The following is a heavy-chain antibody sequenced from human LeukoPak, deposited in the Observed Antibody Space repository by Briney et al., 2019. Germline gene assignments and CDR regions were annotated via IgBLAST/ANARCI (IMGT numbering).Heavy chain of an antibody. CDR1: GFTFSSYG. Sequence: GGSLRLSCAASGFTFSSYGMHWVRQAPGKGLEWVAFIRYDGSNKYYADSVKGRFTISRDNSKNTLYLQMNSLRAEDTAVYYCAKDGWLLERGEGNFDYWGQGTLVTVSS. CDR2: IRYDGSNK. D-gene: IGHD3-22*01. V-gene: IGHV3-30*02. J-gene: IGHJ4*02. CDR3: AKDGWLLERGEGNFDY.